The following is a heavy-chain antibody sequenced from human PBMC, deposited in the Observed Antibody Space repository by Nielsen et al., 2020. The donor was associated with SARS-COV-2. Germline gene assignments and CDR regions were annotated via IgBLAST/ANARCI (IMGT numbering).Heavy chain of an antibody. CDR3: ARAGGILYAPLS. Sequence: SVKVSCKASGGTFSSYAISWVRQAPGQGLEWMGGIIPIFGTANYAQKFQDRVTITADESTSTAYMELSSLRSEDTAVYYCARAGGILYAPLSWGQGTLVTVSS. V-gene: IGHV1-69*13. J-gene: IGHJ5*02. CDR1: GGTFSSYA. CDR2: IIPIFGTA. D-gene: IGHD2-8*01.